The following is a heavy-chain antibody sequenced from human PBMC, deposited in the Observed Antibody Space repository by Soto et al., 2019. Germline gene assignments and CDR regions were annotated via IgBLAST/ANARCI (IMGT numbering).Heavy chain of an antibody. V-gene: IGHV3-23*01. J-gene: IGHJ4*02. D-gene: IGHD6-19*01. Sequence: EVQLLESGGGLVQPGGSLRLSCAASGFTFSSYAMSWVRQAPGKGLEWVSAISGSGGSTYYADSVKGRFTISRDNSKNTLYLQMSSLRAEDTAVYYCAKALGSSGWYDDYFDYWGQGTLVTVSS. CDR3: AKALGSSGWYDDYFDY. CDR2: ISGSGGST. CDR1: GFTFSSYA.